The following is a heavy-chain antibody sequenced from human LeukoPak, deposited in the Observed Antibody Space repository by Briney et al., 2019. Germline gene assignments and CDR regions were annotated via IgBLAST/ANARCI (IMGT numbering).Heavy chain of an antibody. V-gene: IGHV5-51*01. Sequence: PGESLKISCKGSGYSFTSYWIGWVRQMPGKGLEWMGIIYPGDSDTRYSPSFQGQVTISADKSISTAYLQWSSLKASDTAMYYCARFLHIAVAGPTGWFDPWGQGTLVTV. CDR1: GYSFTSYW. D-gene: IGHD6-19*01. CDR3: ARFLHIAVAGPTGWFDP. J-gene: IGHJ5*02. CDR2: IYPGDSDT.